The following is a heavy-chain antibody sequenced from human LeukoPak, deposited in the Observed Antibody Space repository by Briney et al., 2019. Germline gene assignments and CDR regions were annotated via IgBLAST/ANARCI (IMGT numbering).Heavy chain of an antibody. J-gene: IGHJ6*03. CDR1: GGTFSSYA. CDR3: SRDTFFELLLSPERSYMDV. D-gene: IGHD3-3*01. CDR2: IIPIFGTA. Sequence: SVKVSCKASGGTFSSYAISWVRQAPGQGLEWMGGIIPIFGTANYAQKFQGRVTMTRDTSTSTVYMELSSLRSDDTAVYYLSRDTFFELLLSPERSYMDVWGKGTTVTVSS. V-gene: IGHV1-69*05.